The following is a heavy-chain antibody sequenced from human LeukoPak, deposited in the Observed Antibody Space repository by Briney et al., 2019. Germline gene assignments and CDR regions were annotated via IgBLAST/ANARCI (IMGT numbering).Heavy chain of an antibody. D-gene: IGHD3-3*02. Sequence: GGSLRLSCAASGFTFSSYGMHWVRQAPGKGLEWVAVIWYDGSNKYYADSVKGRFTISRDNSKNTLYLQLNSLRAEDTAVYYCAKQFAPGSLASFDYWGQGTLVTVSS. CDR3: AKQFAPGSLASFDY. V-gene: IGHV3-33*06. J-gene: IGHJ4*02. CDR1: GFTFSSYG. CDR2: IWYDGSNK.